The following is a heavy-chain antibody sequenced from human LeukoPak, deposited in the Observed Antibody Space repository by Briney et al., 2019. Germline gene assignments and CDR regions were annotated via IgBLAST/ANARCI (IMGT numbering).Heavy chain of an antibody. D-gene: IGHD6-13*01. Sequence: PGGSLRLSCAASGFTFSDYYMSWIRQAPGKGLEWISYISNSGSTIFQADSMKGRFTISRDNAKNSLYLQMNNLRVEDTAVYYCARVSSQQLKWGQGTLVTVSS. CDR2: ISNSGSTI. CDR3: ARVSSQQLK. J-gene: IGHJ4*02. V-gene: IGHV3-11*01. CDR1: GFTFSDYY.